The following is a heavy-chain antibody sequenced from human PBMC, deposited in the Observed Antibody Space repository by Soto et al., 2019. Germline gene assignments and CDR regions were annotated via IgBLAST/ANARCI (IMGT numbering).Heavy chain of an antibody. Sequence: GASVKVSCKASGGTFSSYAISWVRQAPGQGLEWMGGIIPIFGTANYAQKFQGRVTITADESTSTAYMELSSLRSEDTAVYYCAREQGACSDTSCYPGPYDCWGQGTLVTV. CDR1: GGTFSSYA. J-gene: IGHJ4*02. CDR3: AREQGACSDTSCYPGPYDC. D-gene: IGHD2-2*01. V-gene: IGHV1-69*13. CDR2: IIPIFGTA.